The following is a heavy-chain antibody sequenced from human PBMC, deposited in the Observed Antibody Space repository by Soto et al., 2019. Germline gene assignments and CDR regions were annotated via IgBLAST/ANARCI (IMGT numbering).Heavy chain of an antibody. Sequence: QVQLQESGPGLVKPSQTLSLTCTVSGGSISSGGYYWSWIRQHPGTGLEGNGHIYHSGSTYYNPSLKSRIPITVDTSENQFSLTLRSVPAADTAVYYCARGPSPFYYWGQGTLVTVSS. CDR1: GGSISSGGYY. CDR2: IYHSGST. V-gene: IGHV4-31*03. CDR3: ARGPSPFYY. J-gene: IGHJ4*02.